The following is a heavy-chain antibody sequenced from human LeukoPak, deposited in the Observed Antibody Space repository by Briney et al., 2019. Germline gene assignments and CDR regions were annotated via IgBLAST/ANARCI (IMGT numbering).Heavy chain of an antibody. V-gene: IGHV4-39*07. Sequence: SETLSLTCTVSGGSIGSSGFYWAWIRQPPGKGLDWIGSIYYPGSTNYNPSLKSRVTISVDTSKNQFSLKLSSVTAADTAVYYCASDPYGGDYFDYWGQGTLVTVSS. D-gene: IGHD4-23*01. CDR3: ASDPYGGDYFDY. CDR1: GGSIGSSGFY. J-gene: IGHJ4*02. CDR2: IYYPGST.